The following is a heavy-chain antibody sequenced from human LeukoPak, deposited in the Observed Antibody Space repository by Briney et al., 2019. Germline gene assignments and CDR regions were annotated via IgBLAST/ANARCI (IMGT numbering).Heavy chain of an antibody. CDR3: ARDAFDI. CDR1: GFTFISYS. J-gene: IGHJ3*02. CDR2: ISSSRSYI. Sequence: GGSLTLACAASGFTFISYSMNWVRQAPGKGLEWVSSISSSRSYIYYADSVKGRFTISRDNAKNSLYLQMNSLRAEDTAVYYCARDAFDIWGQGTMVTVSS. V-gene: IGHV3-21*01.